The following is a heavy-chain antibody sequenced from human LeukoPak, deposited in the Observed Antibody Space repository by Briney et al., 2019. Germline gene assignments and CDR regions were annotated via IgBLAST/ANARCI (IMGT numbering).Heavy chain of an antibody. V-gene: IGHV4-39*07. J-gene: IGHJ4*02. Sequence: PSETLSLTCTVSGGSISSSSYYWGWIRRPPGKGLEWIGSIYYSGSTYYNPSLKSRVTISVDTSKNQFSLKLSSVTAADTAVYYCARVSVEWLFPFFDYWGQGTLVTVSS. CDR2: IYYSGST. CDR1: GGSISSSSYY. CDR3: ARVSVEWLFPFFDY. D-gene: IGHD3-3*01.